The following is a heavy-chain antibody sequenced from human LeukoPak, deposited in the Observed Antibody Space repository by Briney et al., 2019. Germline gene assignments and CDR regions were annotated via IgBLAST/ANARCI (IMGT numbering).Heavy chain of an antibody. CDR3: ARRRAVAGVNWFDP. CDR1: GYTYISYG. V-gene: IGHV1-18*01. J-gene: IGHJ5*02. D-gene: IGHD6-19*01. CDR2: ISSHNGYT. Sequence: ASAKVSCKASGYTYISYGISWVRQAPGQGLEWMGWISSHNGYTKYAQKFQGRVTMTTDTSMSTAYMELGSLRSDDTAVYYCARRRAVAGVNWFDPWGQGTLGTVSS.